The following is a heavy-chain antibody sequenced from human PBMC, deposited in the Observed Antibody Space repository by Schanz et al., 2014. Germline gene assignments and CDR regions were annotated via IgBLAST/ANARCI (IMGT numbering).Heavy chain of an antibody. CDR2: ISASGGTT. J-gene: IGHJ5*01. Sequence: EVQLVESGGDLVQPGGSLRLSCAASGFTFSSYWMHWVRQVPGKGLVWVSAISASGGTTYYADSVKGRFTISRDNSKNTLYLKMNSLRAEDTAVYYCAKTPREYCKCDSCPNWFDSWGQGTLVTASS. CDR3: AKTPREYCKCDSCPNWFDS. CDR1: GFTFSSYW. D-gene: IGHD2-15*01. V-gene: IGHV3-23*04.